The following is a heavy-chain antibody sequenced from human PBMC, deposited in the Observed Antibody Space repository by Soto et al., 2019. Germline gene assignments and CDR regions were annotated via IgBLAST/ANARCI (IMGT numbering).Heavy chain of an antibody. CDR2: VWYDGSNQ. V-gene: IGHV3-33*06. J-gene: IGHJ4*02. CDR3: AKGIIINTVTTVDY. Sequence: GGSLRLSCVTSGFTFNTYGMHWVRQTPGKGLEWVAVVWYDGSNQYYADSVKGRFTISRDNSKNTLYLQMNSLRAEDTAVYYCAKGIIINTVTTVDYWGQGTLVTVSS. CDR1: GFTFNTYG. D-gene: IGHD4-4*01.